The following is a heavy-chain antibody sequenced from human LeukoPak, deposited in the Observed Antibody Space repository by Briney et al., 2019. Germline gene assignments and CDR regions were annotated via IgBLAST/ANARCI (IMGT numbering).Heavy chain of an antibody. CDR2: IRNDGSYE. J-gene: IGHJ5*01. D-gene: IGHD2-15*01. Sequence: GGSLRLSCAASGFTFSDYGMHWVRQAPGKGLEWVAFIRNDGSYEYYPDSVKGRFTISRDNSRNALFLQMNSLRAEDTAVYYCAKGGSPSHNWFNSPGQGTLVTVSS. CDR1: GFTFSDYG. V-gene: IGHV3-30*02. CDR3: AKGGSPSHNWFNS.